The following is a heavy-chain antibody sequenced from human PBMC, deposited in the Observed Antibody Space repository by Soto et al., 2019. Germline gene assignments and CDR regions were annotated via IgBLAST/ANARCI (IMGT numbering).Heavy chain of an antibody. D-gene: IGHD1-26*01. CDR3: ARGRGDARGTRFDY. V-gene: IGHV4-59*01. CDR2: VHYTGSA. CDR1: GDSMSTNY. Sequence: QVQLQESGPGLVKPSETLSLTCTVSGDSMSTNYWTWIRQPPGKGLEWIAYVHYTGSATYNPSLTGRITISVDTSTNQLSLKVSSVTAADTAVYYCARGRGDARGTRFDYWGQGTLVTVAS. J-gene: IGHJ4*02.